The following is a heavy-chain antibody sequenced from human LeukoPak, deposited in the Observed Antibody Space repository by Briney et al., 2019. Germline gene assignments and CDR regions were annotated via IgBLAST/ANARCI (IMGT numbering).Heavy chain of an antibody. V-gene: IGHV3-23*01. J-gene: IGHJ4*02. CDR1: GFTFSSYA. D-gene: IGHD6-19*01. CDR3: AKDPGYSSGWPVFDY. CDR2: ISGSGGST. Sequence: GGSLRLSCAASGFTFSSYAMSWVRQAPGKGLEWVSAISGSGGSTYYADSVKGRFTISRDNSKNTLYLQMNSLRAEDTAVYYCAKDPGYSSGWPVFDYWGQGILVTVSS.